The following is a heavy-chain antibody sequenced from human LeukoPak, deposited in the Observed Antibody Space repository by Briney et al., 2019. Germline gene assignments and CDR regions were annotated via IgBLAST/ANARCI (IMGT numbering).Heavy chain of an antibody. J-gene: IGHJ4*02. CDR3: ARQLDRSGYYYPGY. CDR2: ISTSSYI. Sequence: PGGSLRLSYAASGFTFSDYTMNWVRQAPGKGLEWVSSISTSSYIYYADSVKGRFTISRDNAKNSVYVQMNSLRAEDTAVYCCARQLDRSGYYYPGYWGQGTLVTVSS. D-gene: IGHD3-22*01. V-gene: IGHV3-69-1*01. CDR1: GFTFSDYT.